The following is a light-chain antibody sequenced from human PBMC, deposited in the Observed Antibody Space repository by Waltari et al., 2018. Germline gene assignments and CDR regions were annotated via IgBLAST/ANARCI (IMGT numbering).Light chain of an antibody. CDR1: NSNVGSYNL. V-gene: IGLV2-23*03. J-gene: IGLJ2*01. Sequence: QSALTQPAPVSGSPGQSITIPCTGFNSNVGSYNLVSWYQKHPGKAPKLLIYEGNRRPSGVSNRFSGSKSDNTASLTLSGLQAEDEADYYCCSNVGSSVFFGGGTKLTVL. CDR2: EGN. CDR3: CSNVGSSVF.